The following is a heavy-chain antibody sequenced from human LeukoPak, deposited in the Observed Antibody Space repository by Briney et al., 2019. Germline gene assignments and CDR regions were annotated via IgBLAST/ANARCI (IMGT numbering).Heavy chain of an antibody. CDR2: ISAYNGNT. CDR1: GYTFTSYG. V-gene: IGHV1-18*01. Sequence: ASVKVSCKASGYTFTSYGISWVRQAPGQGLEWMGWISAYNGNTNYAQKLQGRVTMTRDTSISTAYMELSRLRSDDTAVYYCARESLTVATMLTGFGAFDIWGQGTMVTVSS. D-gene: IGHD3-16*01. J-gene: IGHJ3*02. CDR3: ARESLTVATMLTGFGAFDI.